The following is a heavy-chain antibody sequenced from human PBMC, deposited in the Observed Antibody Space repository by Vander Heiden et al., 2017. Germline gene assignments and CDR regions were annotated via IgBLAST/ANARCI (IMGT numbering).Heavy chain of an antibody. Sequence: EVQLVESGGGLIQPGGSLRLSCTASGFTVSSNYMNWVRQAPGKGLEWVSVIFSGGTTYYADSVKGRFTISRDDSKNTLYLQMNSLRTEDTAVYYCASKITSGIWGQGTLVTVSS. V-gene: IGHV3-53*01. CDR3: ASKITSGI. D-gene: IGHD6-25*01. J-gene: IGHJ1*01. CDR2: IFSGGTT. CDR1: GFTVSSNY.